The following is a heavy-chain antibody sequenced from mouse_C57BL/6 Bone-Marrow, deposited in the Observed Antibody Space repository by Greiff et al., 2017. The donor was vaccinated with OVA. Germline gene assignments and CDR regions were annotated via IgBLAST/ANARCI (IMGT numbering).Heavy chain of an antibody. J-gene: IGHJ1*03. Sequence: EVKVVESGGGLVQSGRSLRLSCATSGFTFSDFYMEWVRQAPGKGLEWIAASRNKANDYTTEYSASVKGRFIVSRDTSQSILYLQMNALRAEDTAMYYGAREAGYGSSSHYWYFDVWGTGTTVTVSS. CDR1: GFTFSDFY. CDR2: SRNKANDYTT. D-gene: IGHD1-1*01. V-gene: IGHV7-1*01. CDR3: AREAGYGSSSHYWYFDV.